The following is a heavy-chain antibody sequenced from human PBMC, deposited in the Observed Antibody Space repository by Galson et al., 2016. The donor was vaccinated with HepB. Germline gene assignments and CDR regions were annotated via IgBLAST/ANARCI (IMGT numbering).Heavy chain of an antibody. CDR3: ASGPPKMYYYDSSDY. D-gene: IGHD3-22*01. CDR1: GDTFSDYA. Sequence: SVKVSCKASGDTFSDYAISWVRQAPGQGLEWMGGIIPIFGTANYAQKFQGRVTITADESTSTAYMELSSLRSEDTAVYYCASGPPKMYYYDSSDYWGQGTLVTVSS. V-gene: IGHV1-69*13. J-gene: IGHJ4*02. CDR2: IIPIFGTA.